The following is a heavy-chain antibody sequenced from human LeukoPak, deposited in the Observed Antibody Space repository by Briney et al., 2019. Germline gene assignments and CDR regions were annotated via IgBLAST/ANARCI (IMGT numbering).Heavy chain of an antibody. CDR3: AKGLAVAGHFDY. Sequence: RGSLRLSCAASGFTFSSHAMSWVRQAPGKGLEWVSAISGSGGSTYYADSVKGRFTISRDKSKNTLYLQMNSLRAEDTAVYYCAKGLAVAGHFDYWGQGTLVTVSS. J-gene: IGHJ4*02. D-gene: IGHD6-19*01. V-gene: IGHV3-23*01. CDR1: GFTFSSHA. CDR2: ISGSGGST.